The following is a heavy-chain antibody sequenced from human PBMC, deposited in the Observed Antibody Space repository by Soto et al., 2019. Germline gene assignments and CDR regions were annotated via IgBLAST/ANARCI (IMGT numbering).Heavy chain of an antibody. V-gene: IGHV3-33*06. D-gene: IGHD3-10*01. CDR1: GFTFSNYG. Sequence: QVQLVESGGGVVQPGGSLRLSCVASGFTFSNYGMHWVRQAPGKGLEWAAVIWDDGSNKFYADSVKGRFTISRDNSKKTVYLQVNSLRVEDTAGYYCAKDTTGFVDTWGQGTMVTVSS. J-gene: IGHJ4*02. CDR2: IWDDGSNK. CDR3: AKDTTGFVDT.